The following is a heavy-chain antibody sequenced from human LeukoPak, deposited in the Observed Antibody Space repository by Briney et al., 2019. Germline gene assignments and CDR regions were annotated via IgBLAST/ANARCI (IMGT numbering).Heavy chain of an antibody. CDR1: GYTFTSYD. CDR3: ARGWQRITMVRGVILGY. D-gene: IGHD3-10*01. CDR2: MNPNSGNT. Sequence: ASVKVSCKASGYTFTSYDINWVRQATGQGLEWMGWMNPNSGNTGYAQKFQGRVTMTRNTSISTAYMELSSLRSEDTAVYYCARGWQRITMVRGVILGYWGQGTLVTVSS. J-gene: IGHJ4*02. V-gene: IGHV1-8*01.